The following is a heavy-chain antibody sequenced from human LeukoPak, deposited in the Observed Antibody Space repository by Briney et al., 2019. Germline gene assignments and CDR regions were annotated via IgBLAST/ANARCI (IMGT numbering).Heavy chain of an antibody. CDR1: GGSISSSFD. J-gene: IGHJ4*02. CDR2: IENSGTT. V-gene: IGHV4-4*09. CDR3: ALSTRWYYFNY. Sequence: SETLSLTCSISGGSISSSFDWSWIRQPPGKGLEWIGSIENSGTTNYNPSLKSRVTMSVDTSRKQFSLNLRSVTAADTAVYYCALSTRWYYFNYWGQGTPVTASS. D-gene: IGHD4-23*01.